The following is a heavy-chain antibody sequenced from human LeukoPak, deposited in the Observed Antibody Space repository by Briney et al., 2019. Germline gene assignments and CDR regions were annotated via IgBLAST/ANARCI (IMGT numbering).Heavy chain of an antibody. J-gene: IGHJ2*01. CDR1: GGSISSSGYY. Sequence: PSETLSLTCIVSGGSISSSGYYWGWIRQPPGKGLEWMGSIDYSGSTYYIPSLKSRLTISLDTSKNQFSLKLSSVTAADTAVYYCARGKYSSSWYRYWYFDLWGRGTLVTVSS. V-gene: IGHV4-39*07. D-gene: IGHD6-13*01. CDR2: IDYSGST. CDR3: ARGKYSSSWYRYWYFDL.